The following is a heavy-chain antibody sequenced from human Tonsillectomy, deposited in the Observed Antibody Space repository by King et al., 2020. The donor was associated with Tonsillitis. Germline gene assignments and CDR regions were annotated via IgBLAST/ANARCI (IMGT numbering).Heavy chain of an antibody. CDR3: ASTQGY. J-gene: IGHJ4*02. CDR1: GGSFSGYY. CDR2: INHSGST. Sequence: VQLQQWGAGLLKPSETLSLPCAVYGGSFSGYYWNWIRQPPGKGLEWIGEINHSGSTNYDPSLKSRVIVSVDTSKNQFSLKLSSVTAADTAVYYCASTQGYWGQGTLVTVSS. V-gene: IGHV4-34*01.